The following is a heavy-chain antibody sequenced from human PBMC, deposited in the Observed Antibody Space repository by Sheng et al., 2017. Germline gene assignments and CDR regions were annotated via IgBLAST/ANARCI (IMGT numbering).Heavy chain of an antibody. Sequence: QVQLQESGPGLVKPSETLSLTCTVSGGSVSGHYWSWLRQTPGKGLEWIGFIFQSGRTDFNPSLKSRVAGSMDTSKNQFSLNLTSVTTADTAIYYCAREVLERSFDSWGQGILVTVSS. CDR2: IFQSGRT. CDR1: GGSVSGHY. J-gene: IGHJ4*01. CDR3: AREVLERSFDS. D-gene: IGHD1-1*01. V-gene: IGHV4-59*02.